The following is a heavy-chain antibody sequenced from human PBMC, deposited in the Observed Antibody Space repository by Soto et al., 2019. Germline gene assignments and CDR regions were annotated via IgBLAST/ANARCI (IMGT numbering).Heavy chain of an antibody. Sequence: GASLRLSXAASGFTFSSYGMHWVRQAPGKGLEWVAVISYDGSNKYYADSVKGRFTISRDNSKNTLYLQMNSLRAEDTAVYYCAKDLPQLEILSYYGMDVWGQGTPVTVSS. CDR3: AKDLPQLEILSYYGMDV. CDR1: GFTFSSYG. D-gene: IGHD1-7*01. J-gene: IGHJ6*02. CDR2: ISYDGSNK. V-gene: IGHV3-30*18.